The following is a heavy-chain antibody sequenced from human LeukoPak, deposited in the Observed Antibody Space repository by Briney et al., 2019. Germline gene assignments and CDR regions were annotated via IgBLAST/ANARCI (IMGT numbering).Heavy chain of an antibody. CDR1: GGSISNSGYY. Sequence: SETLSLTCTGSGGSISNSGYYWGWIRQPPGKGLEWIGNIYYSGSTYYNPSLKSRVTISVDTSKNHYSLNLSSVTAADTAVYYCAKTYYYDPFDFWGQGTLVTVSS. J-gene: IGHJ4*02. CDR3: AKTYYYDPFDF. V-gene: IGHV4-39*02. CDR2: IYYSGST. D-gene: IGHD3-22*01.